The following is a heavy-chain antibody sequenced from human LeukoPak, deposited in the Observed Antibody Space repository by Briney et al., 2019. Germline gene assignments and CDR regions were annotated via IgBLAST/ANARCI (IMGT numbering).Heavy chain of an antibody. CDR2: INHSGST. CDR1: GGSFSGYY. V-gene: IGHV4-34*01. J-gene: IGHJ4*02. CDR3: ARGASKGSGHNEE. Sequence: SETLSLTCAVYGGSFSGYYWSWIRPPPGKGLEWIGEINHSGSTNYNPSLKSRVTISVDTSKNQFSLKLSSVTAADTAVYYCARGASKGSGHNEEWGQGTLVTVSS. D-gene: IGHD5-24*01.